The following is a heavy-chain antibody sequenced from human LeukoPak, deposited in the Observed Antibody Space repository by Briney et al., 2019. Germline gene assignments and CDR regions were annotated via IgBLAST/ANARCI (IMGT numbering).Heavy chain of an antibody. CDR1: GFTFDDYA. CDR3: AKGRDKYQLLSKNWFDP. Sequence: GRSLRLSCAASGFTFDDYAMHWVRQAPGKGLEWVSGISWNSGSIGYADSVKGRFTISRDNAKNSLNLQMNSLRAEDTALYYCAKGRDKYQLLSKNWFDPWGQGTLVTVSS. D-gene: IGHD2-2*01. CDR2: ISWNSGSI. V-gene: IGHV3-9*01. J-gene: IGHJ5*02.